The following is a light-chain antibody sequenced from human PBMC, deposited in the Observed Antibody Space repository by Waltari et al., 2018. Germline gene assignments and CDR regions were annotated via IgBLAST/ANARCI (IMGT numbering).Light chain of an antibody. J-gene: IGKJ4*01. V-gene: IGKV3-11*01. CDR3: QQRTDWPPLT. CDR1: QSVGTY. Sequence: EIVLTQSPPTLSLSPGERATLPCRASQSVGTYLAWYQQKPGQAPRLLISDASYRASGTPARFSGSGSGTDFTLTISSLEPEDFAIYYCQQRTDWPPLTFGGGTKVEIK. CDR2: DAS.